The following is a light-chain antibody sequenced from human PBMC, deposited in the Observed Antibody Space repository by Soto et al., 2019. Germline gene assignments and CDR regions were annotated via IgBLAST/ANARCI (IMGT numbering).Light chain of an antibody. CDR2: GAS. J-gene: IGKJ5*01. V-gene: IGKV3-20*01. CDR3: QQYGTSIT. Sequence: EIVLTQSPGTLSLSPGERATLSCGAGQSVTNNYLAWYQQKPGQAPRLLIYGASSRAIGIPDRFSGSGSGTDFTLIISRLEPEDLAVYYCQQYGTSITFGQGTRLEIK. CDR1: QSVTNNY.